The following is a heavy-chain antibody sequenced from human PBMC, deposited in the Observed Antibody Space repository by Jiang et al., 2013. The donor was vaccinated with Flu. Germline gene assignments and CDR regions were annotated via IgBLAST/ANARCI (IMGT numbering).Heavy chain of an antibody. J-gene: IGHJ4*02. V-gene: IGHV4-38-2*01. D-gene: IGHD6-13*01. CDR2: IYHSGST. CDR1: GYSISSGYY. CDR3: ARHAGPIAAAGLDY. Sequence: LTCAVSGYSISSGYYWGWIRQPPGKGLEWIGSIYHSGSTYXNPSLKSRVTISVDTSKNQFSLKLSSVTAADTAVYYCARHAGPIAAAGLDYWGQGTLVTVSS.